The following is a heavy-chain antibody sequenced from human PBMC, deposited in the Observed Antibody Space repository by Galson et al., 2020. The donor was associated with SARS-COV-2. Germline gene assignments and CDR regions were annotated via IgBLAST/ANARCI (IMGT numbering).Heavy chain of an antibody. Sequence: SQTLSLTCDVYRGSFSGYYWSWIRQPPGKGLECIGEINHSGSTNYNPSLKSRVTIPVDTSKNQFSLKLSSATAADTAVYYCVLRDGYNFMNVWNYWGQGTLVTVSS. CDR1: RGSFSGYY. CDR2: INHSGST. D-gene: IGHD5-12*01. V-gene: IGHV4-34*01. J-gene: IGHJ4*02. CDR3: VLRDGYNFMNVWNY.